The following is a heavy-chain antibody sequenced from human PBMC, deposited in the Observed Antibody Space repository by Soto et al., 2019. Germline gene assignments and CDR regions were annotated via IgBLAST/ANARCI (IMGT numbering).Heavy chain of an antibody. CDR1: GFPFSSYG. J-gene: IGHJ4*02. D-gene: IGHD2-15*01. V-gene: IGHV3-30*03. CDR3: AGGQYYFGY. CDR2: ISYDGSNK. Sequence: QVQLVESGGGVVQPGRSLRLSCAASGFPFSSYGMHWVRQAPGKGLEWVAHISYDGSNKHYTDSVKGRFTISRDNSKNMLYLHMSSLRGEDTAVYYCAGGQYYFGYCGQGTRVSVSS.